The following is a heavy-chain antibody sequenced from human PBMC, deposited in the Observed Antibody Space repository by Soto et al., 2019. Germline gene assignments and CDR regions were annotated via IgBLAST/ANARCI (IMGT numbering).Heavy chain of an antibody. J-gene: IGHJ6*03. CDR3: ARQISDFWSGTMPGYYYMDV. V-gene: IGHV4-59*08. Sequence: PSETLSLTCTVSGGSISSYYWSWIRQPPGKGLEWIGYIYYSGSTNYNPSLKSRVTISVDTSKNQFSLKLSSVTAADTAVHYCARQISDFWSGTMPGYYYMDVWGKGTTVTVPS. CDR1: GGSISSYY. CDR2: IYYSGST. D-gene: IGHD3-3*01.